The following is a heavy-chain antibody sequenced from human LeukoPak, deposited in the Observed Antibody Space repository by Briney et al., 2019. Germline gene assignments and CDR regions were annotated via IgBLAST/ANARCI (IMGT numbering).Heavy chain of an antibody. V-gene: IGHV1-18*01. CDR2: INTHKGHT. CDR1: GYTLTNYN. J-gene: IGHJ4*02. D-gene: IGHD2-15*01. CDR3: AREFGHCSGDNCFYFFDS. Sequence: ASVKVSCKASGYTLTNYNISWVRQAPGQGLEWMGWINTHKGHTNFLQKFQGRVTVTTDISTNTAYMELRRLRSGDTAVYYCAREFGHCSGDNCFYFFDSWGQGSLVIVSS.